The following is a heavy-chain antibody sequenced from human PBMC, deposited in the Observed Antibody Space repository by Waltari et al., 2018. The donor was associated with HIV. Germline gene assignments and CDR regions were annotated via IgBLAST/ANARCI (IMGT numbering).Heavy chain of an antibody. CDR2: INPNSGGT. J-gene: IGHJ6*02. D-gene: IGHD3-22*01. Sequence: QVQLVQSGAEVKTPGASVKVSCTASGSTFTGYYLHWVRPAPGQGLEWMGWINPNSGGTNYAQKFQGRVTMTRDTSISTAYMELSRLRSDDTAVYYCARAQYYYDSSGYYYGDYGMDVWGQGTTVTVSS. V-gene: IGHV1-2*02. CDR1: GSTFTGYY. CDR3: ARAQYYYDSSGYYYGDYGMDV.